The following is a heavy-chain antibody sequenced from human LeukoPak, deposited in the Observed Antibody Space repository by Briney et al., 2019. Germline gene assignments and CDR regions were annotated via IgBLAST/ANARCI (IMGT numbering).Heavy chain of an antibody. V-gene: IGHV3-7*01. Sequence: GGSLRLSCAASGFTFSTYWMTWVRQAPGEGLEWVANIEPSGSETYYADTVKGRFSIFRDNANDLLYLQMNTLGAEDTALYYCGRFGYEAAIGDWGRGTLVAVS. CDR3: GRFGYEAAIGD. CDR2: IEPSGSET. CDR1: GFTFSTYW. D-gene: IGHD5-18*01. J-gene: IGHJ4*02.